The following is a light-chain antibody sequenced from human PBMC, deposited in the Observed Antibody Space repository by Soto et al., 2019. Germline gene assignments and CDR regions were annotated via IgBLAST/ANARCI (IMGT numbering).Light chain of an antibody. J-gene: IGKJ4*01. CDR2: GAS. V-gene: IGKV3-20*01. CDR3: QQSGSSTLT. Sequence: ELVWTQSPGTLSLSPGERATLSCRASQSVSSTYLAWYQQKPGQAPSLLIYGASSRATGIPDRFSSIVSGTDFTLTIRRLETEDCAVYEGQQSGSSTLTSGGRTKVDIK. CDR1: QSVSSTY.